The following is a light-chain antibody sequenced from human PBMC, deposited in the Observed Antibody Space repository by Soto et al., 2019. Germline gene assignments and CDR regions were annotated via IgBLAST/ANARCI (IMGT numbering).Light chain of an antibody. Sequence: QSALTQPPSMSAAPGQKVTISCSGSSSNIGKNYVSWYQQLPGTAPKLLIYDNNKRPSGIPDRFSGSKSGTSATLGITGLQTGDEADYWCGTWDSSLSAWVFGGGTKLTVL. CDR1: SSNIGKNY. V-gene: IGLV1-51*01. J-gene: IGLJ3*02. CDR3: GTWDSSLSAWV. CDR2: DNN.